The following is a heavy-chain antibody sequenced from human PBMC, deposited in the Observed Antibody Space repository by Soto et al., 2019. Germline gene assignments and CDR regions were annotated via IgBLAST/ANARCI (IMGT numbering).Heavy chain of an antibody. CDR3: AKDKISSGWTRTYYYYGMDV. V-gene: IGHV3-23*01. CDR2: ISGSGGST. CDR1: GFTFSSCA. Sequence: VGSLRLSCAASGFTFSSCAMSWVRQAPGKGLEWVSAISGSGGSTYYADSVKGRFTISRDNSKNTLYLQMNSLRAEDTAVYYCAKDKISSGWTRTYYYYGMDVWGQGTTVTVSS. J-gene: IGHJ6*02. D-gene: IGHD6-19*01.